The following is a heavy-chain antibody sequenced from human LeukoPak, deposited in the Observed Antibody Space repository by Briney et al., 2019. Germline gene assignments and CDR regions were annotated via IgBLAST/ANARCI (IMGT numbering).Heavy chain of an antibody. CDR2: IYTSGST. J-gene: IGHJ4*02. CDR1: GGSISSYY. V-gene: IGHV4-4*07. Sequence: SETLSLTCTVSGGSISSYYWSWIRQPAGKGLEWIGRIYTSGSTNYNPSLKSRVTISVDTSKNQFSLKLSSVTAADTAVYYCAGSGYSYDPFDYWGQGTLVTVSS. D-gene: IGHD5-18*01. CDR3: AGSGYSYDPFDY.